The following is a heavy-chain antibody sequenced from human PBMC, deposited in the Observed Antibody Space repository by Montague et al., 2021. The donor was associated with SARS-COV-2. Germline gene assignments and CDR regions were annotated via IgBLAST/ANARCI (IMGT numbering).Heavy chain of an antibody. D-gene: IGHD3-10*01. Sequence: SETLSLTCTVSGGSISTYYWSWIRQPPGKGLEWIGYIYYSGGTYYNPSLKSRVTILVDTSKNQFSLKVSSATAADTAAYYCARHIGRFGELAVLGKDAFDVWGQGTMVTVSS. CDR2: IYYSGGT. V-gene: IGHV4-59*08. J-gene: IGHJ3*01. CDR3: ARHIGRFGELAVLGKDAFDV. CDR1: GGSISTYY.